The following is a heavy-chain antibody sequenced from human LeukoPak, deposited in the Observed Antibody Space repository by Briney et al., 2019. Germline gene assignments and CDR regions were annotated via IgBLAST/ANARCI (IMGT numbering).Heavy chain of an antibody. CDR2: ISYSGST. CDR1: GSSISSYY. Sequence: SGPTLVKPSETLSLTCTVSGSSISSYYWSWIRQPPGKGLEWIGYISYSGSTNYNPSLKSRVTISVDMSKNQFSLKLSSVTAADTAVYYCARTGGYNSPLGYWGQGTLVTVSS. CDR3: ARTGGYNSPLGY. V-gene: IGHV4-59*01. J-gene: IGHJ4*02. D-gene: IGHD5-24*01.